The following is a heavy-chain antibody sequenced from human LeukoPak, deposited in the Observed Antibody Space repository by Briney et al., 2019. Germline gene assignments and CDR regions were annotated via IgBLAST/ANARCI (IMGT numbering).Heavy chain of an antibody. J-gene: IGHJ3*02. V-gene: IGHV5-51*01. CDR3: ARGGHYDILTGYYGAGAFDI. CDR2: IYPGDSDT. CDR1: GYSFTSYW. D-gene: IGHD3-9*01. Sequence: GESLKISCKGSGYSFTSYWIGWVRQMPGKGLEWMGIIYPGDSDTRYSPSFQGQVTISADKSISTAYLQWSSLKASDTAMYYCARGGHYDILTGYYGAGAFDIWGQGTMVTVSS.